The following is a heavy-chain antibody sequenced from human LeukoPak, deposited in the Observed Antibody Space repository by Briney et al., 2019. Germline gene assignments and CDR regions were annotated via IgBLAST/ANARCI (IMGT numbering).Heavy chain of an antibody. Sequence: PGGSLRLSCAASGFTFSTYSMNWVRQAPGKGLEWISDISNSGGTTYYADSVKGRFTISRDNAKNSLYLQVYTLRVEDTGVYYCAPYWIRSPCYEVFFDSWGQGTLVSVSS. CDR3: APYWIRSPCYEVFFDS. J-gene: IGHJ4*02. V-gene: IGHV3-48*01. CDR1: GFTFSTYS. D-gene: IGHD2-2*01. CDR2: ISNSGGTT.